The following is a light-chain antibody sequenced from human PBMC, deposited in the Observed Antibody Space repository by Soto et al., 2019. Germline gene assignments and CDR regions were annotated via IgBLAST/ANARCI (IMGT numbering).Light chain of an antibody. V-gene: IGLV2-14*01. Sequence: QSALTQPASVYGSPGQSITISCTGTSSDVGGYNYVSWYQQHPGKAPKLIIYDVSNRPSGVSNRFSGSKSGNTASLPISGFQAEDEADYYCSSYTSSSTPHVVFGGGTKLTVL. CDR3: SSYTSSSTPHVV. CDR1: SSDVGGYNY. J-gene: IGLJ2*01. CDR2: DVS.